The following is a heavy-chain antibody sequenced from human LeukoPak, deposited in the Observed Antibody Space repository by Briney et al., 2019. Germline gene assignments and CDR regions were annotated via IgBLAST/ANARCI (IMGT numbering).Heavy chain of an antibody. Sequence: SQTLSLTCAISGDSVSSNSAAWSWIRQSPSRGLEWQGRTYYRSKWYHDYAISVKSRITINPDTSKNQFSLQLNSVTPEDTAVYYCARDDDSRDDAFDIWGQGTMVTVSS. CDR1: GDSVSSNSAA. CDR2: TYYRSKWYH. D-gene: IGHD3-22*01. CDR3: ARDDDSRDDAFDI. J-gene: IGHJ3*02. V-gene: IGHV6-1*01.